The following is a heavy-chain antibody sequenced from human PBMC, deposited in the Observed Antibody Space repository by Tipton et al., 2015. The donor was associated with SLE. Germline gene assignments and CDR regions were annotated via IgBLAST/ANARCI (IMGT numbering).Heavy chain of an antibody. D-gene: IGHD2-15*01. Sequence: TLSLTCTVYGGSFRTHYWSWIRQPPGKGLEWIGYIYHSGTTNYNPSLKSRVTISVDTSKNHFSLKLSSVTAADTAVYYCARAVFSDGSLDYWGQGTLVTVSS. J-gene: IGHJ4*02. V-gene: IGHV4-4*08. CDR1: GGSFRTHY. CDR3: ARAVFSDGSLDY. CDR2: IYHSGTT.